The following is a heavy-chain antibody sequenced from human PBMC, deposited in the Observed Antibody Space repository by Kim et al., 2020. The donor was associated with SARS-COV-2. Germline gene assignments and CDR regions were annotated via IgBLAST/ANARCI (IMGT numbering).Heavy chain of an antibody. CDR1: GFTFSDDY. V-gene: IGHV3-72*01. CDR2: IINKANNYAT. D-gene: IGHD7-27*01. Sequence: GGSLRLSCAAAGFTFSDDYMDWVRQAPGKGREWVGRIINKANNYATEYAASAKGRLNISRDDSKKSLSLQMNSLKTEDTAVYDCARGVLSWGGSWYFNY. J-gene: IGHJ4*01. CDR3: ARGVLSWGGSWYFNY.